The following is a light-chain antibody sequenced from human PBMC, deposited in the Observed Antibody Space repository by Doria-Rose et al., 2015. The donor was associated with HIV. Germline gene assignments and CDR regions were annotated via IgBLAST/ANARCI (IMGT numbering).Light chain of an antibody. J-gene: IGKJ3*01. CDR2: WAS. Sequence: TQSPESLGMSLGERATLNCKSNQSLLYTSKNYLAWYQQKPGQHPKLLIYWASTRQSGVPARFSGSGSGTDSTLTISSLEAEDVAVYYCQQYYDTPSFGPGTTVDIK. V-gene: IGKV4-1*01. CDR1: QSLLYTSKNY. CDR3: QQYYDTPS.